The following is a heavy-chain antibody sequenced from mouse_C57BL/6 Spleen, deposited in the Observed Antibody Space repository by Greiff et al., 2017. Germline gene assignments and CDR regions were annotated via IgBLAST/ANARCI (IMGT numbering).Heavy chain of an antibody. CDR2: INPNYGTT. D-gene: IGHD1-1*01. J-gene: IGHJ3*01. CDR1: GYSFTDYN. Sequence: VQLQQSGPELVKPGASVKISCKASGYSFTDYNMNWVKQSNGKSLEWIGVINPNYGTTSYNQKFKGKATLNVDQSSSTAYMQLNSLTSEDSAVYYCARDYYGSSYEGLFAYWGQGTLVTVSA. CDR3: ARDYYGSSYEGLFAY. V-gene: IGHV1-39*01.